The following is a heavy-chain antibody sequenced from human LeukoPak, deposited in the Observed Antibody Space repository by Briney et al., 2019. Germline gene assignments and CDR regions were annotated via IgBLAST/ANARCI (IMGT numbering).Heavy chain of an antibody. CDR1: GGSISSGNY. J-gene: IGHJ4*02. Sequence: SETLSLTCTVSGGSISSGNYWGWIRLPPGKGLQWIGSIYHSGSTYYNPSLKSRVTISVDTSKNQFSLKLSSVTAADTAVYYCAKGYCRGNSCYDDRGAFDYWGQGTLVTVSS. D-gene: IGHD2-2*01. CDR3: AKGYCRGNSCYDDRGAFDY. V-gene: IGHV4-38-2*02. CDR2: IYHSGST.